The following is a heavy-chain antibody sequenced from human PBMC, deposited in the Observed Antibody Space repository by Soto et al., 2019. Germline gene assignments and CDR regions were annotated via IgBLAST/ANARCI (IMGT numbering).Heavy chain of an antibody. CDR1: GLTVTKNY. CDR2: IYSFGDT. V-gene: IGHV3-66*01. D-gene: IGHD3-16*01. Sequence: EIQLVQSGGGLVQPGESLRLSCAVSGLTVTKNYMNWVRQAPGKGLEWVSVIYSFGDTYYADSVKGRFTISRDSSSNTLFLQMNSLRVDYTAVYYCARARGGDEMDVWGQGTTVTVSS. CDR3: ARARGGDEMDV. J-gene: IGHJ6*02.